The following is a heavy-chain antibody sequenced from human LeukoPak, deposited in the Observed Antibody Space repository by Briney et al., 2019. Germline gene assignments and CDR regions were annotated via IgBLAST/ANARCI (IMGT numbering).Heavy chain of an antibody. CDR3: ASHYGDYVPTQIDY. Sequence: SETLSLTCAVYGGSFSGYYWSWIRQPPGKGLEWIGSIYYSGSTYYNPSLKSRVTISVDTSKNQFSLKLSSVTATDTAVYYCASHYGDYVPTQIDYWGQGTLVTVSS. J-gene: IGHJ4*02. CDR2: IYYSGST. D-gene: IGHD4-17*01. V-gene: IGHV4-34*01. CDR1: GGSFSGYY.